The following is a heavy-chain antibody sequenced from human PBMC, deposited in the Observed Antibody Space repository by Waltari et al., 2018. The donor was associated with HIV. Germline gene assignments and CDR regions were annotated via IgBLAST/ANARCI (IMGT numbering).Heavy chain of an antibody. Sequence: QVQLVQSGAEVTKPGSSVKASCTASGDNFSSNGINWVRQAPGQGLEWIGGIIPILGTPIYAQMFQDRVTITADESTTTAYMDLRSLRSEDTAVYYCVREGRSSTAWYYFDFWGQGTLVTVSS. CDR3: VREGRSSTAWYYFDF. J-gene: IGHJ4*02. CDR1: GDNFSSNG. D-gene: IGHD6-19*01. V-gene: IGHV1-69*11. CDR2: IIPILGTP.